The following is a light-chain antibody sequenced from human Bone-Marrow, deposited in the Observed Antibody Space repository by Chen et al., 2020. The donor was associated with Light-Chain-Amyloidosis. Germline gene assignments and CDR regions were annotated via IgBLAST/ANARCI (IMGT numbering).Light chain of an antibody. V-gene: IGLV3-21*02. CDR3: QVWERSSDRPV. CDR1: NIGSPS. Sequence: SYVLTQPSSVSVAPGQTATIACGGNNIGSPSVHWYQQTPGQAPLLVVYDDSDRPSGIPERLSGSTSGNTATLTISRVEAGDEADYYCQVWERSSDRPVFGGGTKLTVL. CDR2: DDS. J-gene: IGLJ3*02.